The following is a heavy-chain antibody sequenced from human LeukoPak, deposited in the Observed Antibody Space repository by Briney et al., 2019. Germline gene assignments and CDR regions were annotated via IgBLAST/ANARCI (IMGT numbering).Heavy chain of an antibody. Sequence: PSETLSLTCAVYVGPFTTYYWSWIRQPPGKGLEWIGDIYHTGSTTYNPSLKSRVTISIDTSKNQFSLRLSSVTAADTCVYYCARVGHPTQRRVLSAVTIPTAGAFDFWGQGTLVTVSS. CDR2: IYHTGST. D-gene: IGHD4-17*01. V-gene: IGHV4-34*01. CDR1: VGPFTTYY. CDR3: ARVGHPTQRRVLSAVTIPTAGAFDF. J-gene: IGHJ3*01.